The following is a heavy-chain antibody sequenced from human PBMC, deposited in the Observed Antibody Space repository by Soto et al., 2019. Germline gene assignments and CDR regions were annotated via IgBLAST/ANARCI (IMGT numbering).Heavy chain of an antibody. CDR1: GGSIETFY. CDR3: ARRYGGNFDY. CDR2: ISNSGST. J-gene: IGHJ4*02. D-gene: IGHD3-16*01. V-gene: IGHV4-59*01. Sequence: SETLSLTCTVSGGSIETFYWSWIRQPPGKGLEWIGYISNSGSTSYNPSLESRVTVSVDTAKTEFSLKLNSVTAADTAVYYCARRYGGNFDYWGQGTLVTVSS.